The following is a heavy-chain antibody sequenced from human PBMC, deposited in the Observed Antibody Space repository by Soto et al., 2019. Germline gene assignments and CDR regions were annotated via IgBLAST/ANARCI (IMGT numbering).Heavy chain of an antibody. D-gene: IGHD3-22*01. J-gene: IGHJ5*02. CDR3: ARTYYYDSSGYYLNWFDP. V-gene: IGHV2-5*02. CDR2: IFWDDDK. CDR1: GFSLSTRGVG. Sequence: GSGPTLVNPTQTLTLTCTFSGFSLSTRGVGVAWIRQPPGKALEWLALIFWDDDKWYSPSLKSRLTITEDTSKNQVVLTMTNMDPVDTATYYCARTYYYDSSGYYLNWFDPWGQGTLVTVSS.